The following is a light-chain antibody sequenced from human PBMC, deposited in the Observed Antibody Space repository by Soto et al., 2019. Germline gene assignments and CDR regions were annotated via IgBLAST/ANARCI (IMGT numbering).Light chain of an antibody. CDR1: SSDVGTYNY. CDR2: DVT. CDR3: CSYAGSSSFRVL. J-gene: IGLJ2*01. V-gene: IGLV2-11*01. Sequence: QSALTQPRSVSGSPGQSVTISCTGTSSDVGTYNYVSWCQQHPGKAPKLIIYDVTKRPSGVPDRFSGSKSGNTASLIISGLQAADEAEYYCCCCSYAGSSSFRVLFGGGTQLTVL.